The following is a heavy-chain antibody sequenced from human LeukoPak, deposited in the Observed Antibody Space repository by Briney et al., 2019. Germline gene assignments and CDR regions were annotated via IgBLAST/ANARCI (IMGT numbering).Heavy chain of an antibody. J-gene: IGHJ4*02. CDR3: AGYGGFYDILTGYSIGFDY. Sequence: SETLSLTCTVSGGSISSSSYYWGWIRQPPGKGLEWIGSIYYSGSTYYNPSPKSRVTISVDTSKNQFSLKLSSVTAADTAVYYCAGYGGFYDILTGYSIGFDYWGQGTLVTVSS. V-gene: IGHV4-39*01. CDR2: IYYSGST. D-gene: IGHD3-9*01. CDR1: GGSISSSSYY.